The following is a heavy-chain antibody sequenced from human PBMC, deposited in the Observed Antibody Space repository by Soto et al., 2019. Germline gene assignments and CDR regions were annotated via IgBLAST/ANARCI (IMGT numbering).Heavy chain of an antibody. V-gene: IGHV3-23*01. J-gene: IGHJ4*02. D-gene: IGHD3-10*01. CDR2: ISDSGDSP. CDR3: AIASYASGSYYLTY. Sequence: EVQLLESGGDLVQPGGSLRLSCVASGFTFSNYAMTWVRQAPGKGLEWVSTISDSGDSPYYSDSVKGRFTVSRDNSKNSLYLQVHSLRAEDTAIYYCAIASYASGSYYLTYWGQGTQVTVSS. CDR1: GFTFSNYA.